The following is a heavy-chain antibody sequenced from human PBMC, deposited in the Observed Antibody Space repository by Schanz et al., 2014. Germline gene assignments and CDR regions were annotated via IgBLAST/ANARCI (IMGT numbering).Heavy chain of an antibody. Sequence: EVQLVESGGGLVQPGGSLRLSCAASGFTFSSYSMNWVRQAPGKGLEWVSYIRSSSTPIYYADSVKGRFTISRDNSKNTVHLQMNSLRADDTAVYYCAKGPYYYYYMDVWGNGTTVTVSS. V-gene: IGHV3-48*01. J-gene: IGHJ6*03. CDR3: AKGPYYYYYMDV. CDR2: IRSSSTPI. CDR1: GFTFSSYS.